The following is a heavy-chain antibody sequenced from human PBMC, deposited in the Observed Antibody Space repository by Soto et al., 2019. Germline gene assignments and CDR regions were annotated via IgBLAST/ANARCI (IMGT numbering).Heavy chain of an antibody. J-gene: IGHJ4*02. CDR2: IIPIFGTA. V-gene: IGHV1-69*06. Sequence: QVQLVQSGAEVKKPGSSVKVSCKASGGTFSSYAISWVRQAPGQGLEWMGGIIPIFGTANYAQKFQGRVTITADKSTSTAYMELSSLRSEDTAVYYCASTYCGGDCYSARFDYWGQETLVTVSS. D-gene: IGHD2-21*02. CDR3: ASTYCGGDCYSARFDY. CDR1: GGTFSSYA.